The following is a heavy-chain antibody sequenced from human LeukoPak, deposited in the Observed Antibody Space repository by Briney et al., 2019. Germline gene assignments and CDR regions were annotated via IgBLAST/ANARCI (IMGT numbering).Heavy chain of an antibody. CDR2: ISYDGSNK. CDR1: GFTFSSYG. CDR3: AKDIDKGELPDY. D-gene: IGHD1-26*01. J-gene: IGHJ4*02. Sequence: GGSLRLSCSASGFTFSSYGMHWVRQAPGKGLEWVAVISYDGSNKYYADSVKGRFTISRDNSKNTLYLQMNSLRAEDTAVYYCAKDIDKGELPDYWGQGTLVTVSS. V-gene: IGHV3-30*18.